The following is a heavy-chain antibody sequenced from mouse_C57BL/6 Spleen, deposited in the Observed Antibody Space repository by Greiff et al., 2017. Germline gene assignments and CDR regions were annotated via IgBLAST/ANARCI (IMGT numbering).Heavy chain of an antibody. CDR2: IDPSASYT. V-gene: IGHV1-50*01. D-gene: IGHD3-1*01. J-gene: IGHJ2*01. CDR3: ARGGFYYFDY. CDR1: GYTFTSYW. Sequence: QVQLQQPGAELVKPGASVKLSCKASGYTFTSYWMQWVKQRPGQGLEWIGEIDPSASYTTYNQKFKGKATLTVDTSSSTAYMQLSSLTSEDSAVYYCARGGFYYFDYWGQGTTLTVSS.